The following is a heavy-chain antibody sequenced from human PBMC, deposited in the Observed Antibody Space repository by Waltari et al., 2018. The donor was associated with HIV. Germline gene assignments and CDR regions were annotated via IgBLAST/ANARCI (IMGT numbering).Heavy chain of an antibody. CDR3: TLGRIDDIRSGRENLGGFDP. Sequence: VQLVQSGAEVKKPGSSVRVSCKASGDTLSNYAVSWVRQAPGQGLEWMGRTKPASGRAMHTENFQGRVTINADKSTNSAYMELGGLRSEDTALYFCTLGRIDDIRSGRENLGGFDPWGPGTLVTVSS. V-gene: IGHV1-69*04. J-gene: IGHJ5*02. CDR1: GDTLSNYA. CDR2: TKPASGRA. D-gene: IGHD3-3*01.